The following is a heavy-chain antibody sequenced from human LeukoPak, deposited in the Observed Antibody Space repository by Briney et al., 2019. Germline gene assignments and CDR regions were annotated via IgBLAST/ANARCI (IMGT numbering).Heavy chain of an antibody. CDR1: GGTFSSYA. Sequence: SVKVSCXASGGTFSSYAISWVRQAPGQGLEWMGSIIPIFGTANYAQKFQGRVTITTDESTSTAYMELSSLRSEDTAVYYCARSFGYSYGYTPKYYFDYWGQGTLVTVSS. J-gene: IGHJ4*02. D-gene: IGHD5-18*01. CDR2: IIPIFGTA. CDR3: ARSFGYSYGYTPKYYFDY. V-gene: IGHV1-69*05.